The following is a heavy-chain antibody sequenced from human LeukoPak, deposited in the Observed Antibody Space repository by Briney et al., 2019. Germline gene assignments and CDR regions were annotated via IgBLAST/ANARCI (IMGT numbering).Heavy chain of an antibody. CDR3: ARDLVDTAIGTLDY. J-gene: IGHJ4*02. D-gene: IGHD5-18*01. V-gene: IGHV3-33*01. CDR1: GFTLSSYG. Sequence: GGSLRLSCAASGFTLSSYGMHWVRQAPGKGLEWVAVIWYDGSNKYYADSVKGRFTISRDNSKNTLYLQMNSLRAEDTAVYYCARDLVDTAIGTLDYWGQGTLVTVSS. CDR2: IWYDGSNK.